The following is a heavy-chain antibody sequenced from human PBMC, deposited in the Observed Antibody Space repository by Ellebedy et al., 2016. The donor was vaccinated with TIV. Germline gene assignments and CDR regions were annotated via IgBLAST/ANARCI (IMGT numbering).Heavy chain of an antibody. CDR3: ARSLMIFSFDKCYFDL. V-gene: IGHV4-39*01. CDR2: IFDTGST. Sequence: SETLSLTCTVSGGSISGSSYYWGWIRQPPGKGLEWIGNIFDTGSTYCNPSLKSRVTISVDTSKNQFSLKLRSVTAADTAVYYCARSLMIFSFDKCYFDLWGRGTLVTVPS. CDR1: GGSISGSSYY. J-gene: IGHJ2*01. D-gene: IGHD3/OR15-3a*01.